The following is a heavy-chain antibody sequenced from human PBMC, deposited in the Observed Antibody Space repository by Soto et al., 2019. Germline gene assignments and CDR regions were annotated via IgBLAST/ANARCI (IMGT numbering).Heavy chain of an antibody. CDR2: IKSKTDGGTT. J-gene: IGHJ4*02. CDR3: TTDLIPY. CDR1: GFTFSNAW. Sequence: GGSLRLSCAASGFTFSNAWMNWVRQAPGKGLEWGGRIKSKTDGGTTDYAAPVKGRFTISRYDSKNTLYLQLNSLKTEDTAVYYSTTDLIPYWGQGTLVTVSS. V-gene: IGHV3-15*07.